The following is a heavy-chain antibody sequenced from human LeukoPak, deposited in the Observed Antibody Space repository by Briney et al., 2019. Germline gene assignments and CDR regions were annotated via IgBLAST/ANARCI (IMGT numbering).Heavy chain of an antibody. D-gene: IGHD1-26*01. V-gene: IGHV3-30-3*01. CDR1: GFTFSSYA. J-gene: IGHJ4*02. CDR2: ISNDGGNK. Sequence: GGSLRLSCAASGFTFSSYAMHWVRQAPGKGLEWVAVISNDGGNKYYADSVKGRFTISRDNSKNTLYLQMNSLRAEDTAVYYCASALSGSPNYWGQGTLVTVSS. CDR3: ASALSGSPNY.